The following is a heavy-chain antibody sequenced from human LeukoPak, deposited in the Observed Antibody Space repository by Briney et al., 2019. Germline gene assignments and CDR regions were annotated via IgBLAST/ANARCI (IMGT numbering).Heavy chain of an antibody. CDR1: GFTFSSYG. J-gene: IGHJ4*02. V-gene: IGHV3-30*18. Sequence: PGRSLRLSCSASGFTFSSYGMHWVRQAPGKGLEWVAVISYDGSNKYYADSVKGRFTISRDNSKNTLYLQMNSLRAEDTAVYYCANTDYYGSGSSYWGQGTLVTVSS. CDR2: ISYDGSNK. CDR3: ANTDYYGSGSSY. D-gene: IGHD3-10*01.